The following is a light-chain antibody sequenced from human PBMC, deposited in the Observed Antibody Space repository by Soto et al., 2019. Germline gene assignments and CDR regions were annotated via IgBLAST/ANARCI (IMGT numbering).Light chain of an antibody. J-gene: IGKJ4*01. CDR2: DAS. CDR1: QSIYNF. V-gene: IGKV3-11*01. CDR3: QQRSRWPLT. Sequence: EIVLTQSPATLSLSPGDTATLSCRAIQSIYNFLAWYQQKPGQSPRLLIFDASSRASGIPARFSGSGSGTDFTLTISSLEPEDFAVYYCQQRSRWPLTFGGGTKVEIK.